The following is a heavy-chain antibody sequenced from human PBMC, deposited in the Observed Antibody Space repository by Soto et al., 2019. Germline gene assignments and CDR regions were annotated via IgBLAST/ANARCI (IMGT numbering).Heavy chain of an antibody. CDR1: GFTFSTYA. J-gene: IGHJ4*02. D-gene: IGHD3-10*01. CDR3: VKDRMGVTLDYFDY. V-gene: IGHV3-23*01. CDR2: VSASGGNT. Sequence: EVQLLESGGGLVQPGGSLRLSCAASGFTFSTYAMGWVRQAPGKGLEWVSSVSASGGNTYYTDSTKGRFTISRDNSKNTLFLQMNSLRAEDTAVYYCVKDRMGVTLDYFDYWGQGTLVAVSS.